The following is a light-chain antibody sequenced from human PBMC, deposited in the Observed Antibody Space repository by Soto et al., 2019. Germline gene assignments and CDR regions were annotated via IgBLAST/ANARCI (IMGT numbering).Light chain of an antibody. Sequence: QSALAQPASVSGSPGQSITISCTGSSSDIGDYDYVSWYQQHPGKAPKLMIYEVSNRPSGVSNRFSGSKSDNTASLTISGLQAEDEADYYCSSYTSSNSVLFGGGTKLTVL. CDR2: EVS. CDR1: SSDIGDYDY. J-gene: IGLJ2*01. CDR3: SSYTSSNSVL. V-gene: IGLV2-14*01.